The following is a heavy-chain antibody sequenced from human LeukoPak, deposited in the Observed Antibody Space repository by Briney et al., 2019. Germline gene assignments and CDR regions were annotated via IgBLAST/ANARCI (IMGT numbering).Heavy chain of an antibody. D-gene: IGHD3-10*01. CDR2: IYPGDSDT. J-gene: IGHJ6*03. CDR1: GYSFTSYW. CDR3: ARHGWFGELDYYYMDV. Sequence: GESLKISCKGSGYSFTSYWIGWVRQMPGKGLEWMGIIYPGDSDTRYSPSFQGQVTISADKSISTAYLQWSSLKASDTAMYYCARHGWFGELDYYYMDVWGKGTTVTVSS. V-gene: IGHV5-51*01.